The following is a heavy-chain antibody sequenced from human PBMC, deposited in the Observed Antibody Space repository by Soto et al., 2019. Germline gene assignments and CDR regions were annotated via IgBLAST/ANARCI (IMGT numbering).Heavy chain of an antibody. CDR3: ARGLRTGNYGMDV. J-gene: IGHJ6*02. V-gene: IGHV1-69*13. Sequence: SVKVSCKASGGTFDNYAVSWVRQAPGQGLEWMGGIIPMFETVNYAQRFQGRLTIAADESTSTAYMELTSLTSADTAIYFCARGLRTGNYGMDVWGQGTTATVSS. CDR1: GGTFDNYA. CDR2: IIPMFETV.